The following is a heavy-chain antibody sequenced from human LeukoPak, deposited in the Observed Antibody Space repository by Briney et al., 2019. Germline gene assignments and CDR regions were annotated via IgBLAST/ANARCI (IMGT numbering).Heavy chain of an antibody. CDR3: ARDNMAAAGTSYYYGLDV. V-gene: IGHV3-30-3*01. D-gene: IGHD6-13*01. Sequence: GGSLRLSCAASGVTFSNYAMHWVRQAPGKGLEWVAVISYDGSNKHYADSVRGRFTISRDNSKNTLYLQMTSLRAEDTAVYYCARDNMAAAGTSYYYGLDVWGQGTTVTVSS. CDR2: ISYDGSNK. J-gene: IGHJ6*02. CDR1: GVTFSNYA.